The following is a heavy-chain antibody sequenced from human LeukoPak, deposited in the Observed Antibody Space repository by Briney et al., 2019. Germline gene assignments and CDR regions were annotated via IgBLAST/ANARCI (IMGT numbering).Heavy chain of an antibody. CDR1: GGSISSYY. D-gene: IGHD2-15*01. J-gene: IGHJ4*02. V-gene: IGHV4-4*07. CDR3: ARHSEGVVVVAAVHFDY. CDR2: IYTSGST. Sequence: KASETLSLTCTVSGGSISSYYWSWIRQPAGKGLEWIGRIYTSGSTNYNPSLKSRVTMSVDTSKNQFSLKLSSVTAADTAVYYCARHSEGVVVVAAVHFDYWGQGTLVTVSS.